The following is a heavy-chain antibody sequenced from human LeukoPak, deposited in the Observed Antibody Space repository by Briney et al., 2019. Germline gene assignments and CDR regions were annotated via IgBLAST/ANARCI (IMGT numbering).Heavy chain of an antibody. CDR2: IIPIFGTA. V-gene: IGHV1-69*13. Sequence: SVKVSCKASGGTFSSYAISWVRQAPGQGLEWMGGIIPIFGTANYAQKFQGRVTITADESTSTAYMELSSLRSDDTAVYYCARGGNFLTGYYWTTPLFQKPYYFDYWGQGTLVTVSS. CDR1: GGTFSSYA. D-gene: IGHD3-9*01. J-gene: IGHJ4*02. CDR3: ARGGNFLTGYYWTTPLFQKPYYFDY.